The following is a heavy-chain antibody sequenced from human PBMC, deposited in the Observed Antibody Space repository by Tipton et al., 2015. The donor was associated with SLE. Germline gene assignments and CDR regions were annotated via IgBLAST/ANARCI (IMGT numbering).Heavy chain of an antibody. V-gene: IGHV4-4*09. CDR3: ARLAAAGYFDY. D-gene: IGHD6-13*01. Sequence: LRLSCTVSGGSISSYYWSWIRQPPGKGLEWIGYIYTSGSTNYNPSLKSRVTISVDTSKNQFSLKLSSVTAADTAVYYCARLAAAGYFDYWGQGTLVTVSS. CDR1: GGSISSYY. J-gene: IGHJ4*02. CDR2: IYTSGST.